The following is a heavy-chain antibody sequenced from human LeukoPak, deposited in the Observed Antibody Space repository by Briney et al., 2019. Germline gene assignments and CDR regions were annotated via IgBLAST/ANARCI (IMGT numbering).Heavy chain of an antibody. D-gene: IGHD4-11*01. J-gene: IGHJ4*02. CDR1: GFTVSSNY. Sequence: GGSLRLSCAASGFTVSSNYMSWVRQAPGKGLEWVSVIYSGGNTYYADSVKGRFTISRDNSKNTLYLQMNSLRAEDTAVYYCARDIGNYDYFDYWGQGTLVTVSS. CDR3: ARDIGNYDYFDY. V-gene: IGHV3-53*01. CDR2: IYSGGNT.